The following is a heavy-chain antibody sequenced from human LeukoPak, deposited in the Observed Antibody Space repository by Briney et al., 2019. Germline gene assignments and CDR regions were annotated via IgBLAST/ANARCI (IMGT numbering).Heavy chain of an antibody. V-gene: IGHV3-30*02. CDR3: AKDIGEGYYYASGSLDY. D-gene: IGHD3-10*01. J-gene: IGHJ4*02. CDR1: GFTVFNYW. CDR2: IRYDGSDK. Sequence: AGGSLRLSCAASGFTVFNYWMSWVRQAPGKGLEWVAFIRYDGSDKYYADSVKGRFTISRDNSKSTLFLQMNSLRAEDTAVYYCAKDIGEGYYYASGSLDYWGQGTLVTVSS.